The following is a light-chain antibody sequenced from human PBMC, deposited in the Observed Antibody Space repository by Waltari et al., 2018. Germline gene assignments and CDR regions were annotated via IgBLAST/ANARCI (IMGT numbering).Light chain of an antibody. V-gene: IGLV2-23*02. CDR2: EVT. Sequence: QSGLAQPASASGSPGQSITITCTGTSSDVGNYNLVSWYQQRPGTAPRLLSYEVTKRAPGTSDRFPASKSGNTASLSISGLQAQEDEADYYCCSYVGLGTYVFGTGTKVTV. CDR1: SSDVGNYNL. J-gene: IGLJ1*01. CDR3: CSYVGLGTYV.